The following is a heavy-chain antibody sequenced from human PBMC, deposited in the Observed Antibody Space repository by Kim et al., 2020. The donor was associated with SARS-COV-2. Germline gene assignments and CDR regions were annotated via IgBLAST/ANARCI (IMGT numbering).Heavy chain of an antibody. V-gene: IGHV4-34*01. Sequence: SETLSLTCAVYGGSFSGYYWSWIRQPPGKGLEWIGEINHSGSTNYNPSLKSRVTISVDTSKNQFSLKLSSVTAADTAVYYCARGALAHIVVVVAATYFDYWGQGTLVTVSS. J-gene: IGHJ4*02. D-gene: IGHD2-15*01. CDR2: INHSGST. CDR1: GGSFSGYY. CDR3: ARGALAHIVVVVAATYFDY.